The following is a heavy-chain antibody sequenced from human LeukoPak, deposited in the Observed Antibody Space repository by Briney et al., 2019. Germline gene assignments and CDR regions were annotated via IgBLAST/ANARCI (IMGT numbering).Heavy chain of an antibody. CDR1: GGSISSGGYS. CDR2: IYHSGST. Sequence: SETLSLTCAVSGGSISSGGYSWSWIRQPPGKGLEWIGYIYHSGSTNYNPSLKSRVTISVDKSKNQFSLKLSSVTAADTAVYYCARAGDGDPYFDFWGQGTLVTVSS. CDR3: ARAGDGDPYFDF. V-gene: IGHV4-30-2*01. D-gene: IGHD4-17*01. J-gene: IGHJ4*02.